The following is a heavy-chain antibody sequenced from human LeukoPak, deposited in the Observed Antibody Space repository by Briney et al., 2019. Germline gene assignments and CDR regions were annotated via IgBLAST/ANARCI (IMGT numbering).Heavy chain of an antibody. Sequence: PGGSLRLSCATSGFSFSSYGMHWVRQAPGKGLEWVAAIWFDGSNENYADSVKGRFTITRDNSNNTLHLQMNNLRAEDTALYYCAKLLSGSKDFDYWGRGTLVTVSS. CDR2: IWFDGSNE. D-gene: IGHD1-26*01. V-gene: IGHV3-33*06. J-gene: IGHJ4*02. CDR3: AKLLSGSKDFDY. CDR1: GFSFSSYG.